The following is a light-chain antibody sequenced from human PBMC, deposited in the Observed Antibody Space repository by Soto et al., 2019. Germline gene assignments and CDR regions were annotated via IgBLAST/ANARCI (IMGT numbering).Light chain of an antibody. CDR2: DAS. CDR3: QQRSNWPPGT. J-gene: IGKJ4*01. CDR1: QSVSRH. V-gene: IGKV3-11*01. Sequence: EVVLTQSPATLSLSPGERATLSCRASQSVSRHLAWYQQKPGQAPRLLILDASDRATGIPARFSGRGSGTNFTLTISSLEPEDFAVYYCQQRSNWPPGTVGGGTKVDSK.